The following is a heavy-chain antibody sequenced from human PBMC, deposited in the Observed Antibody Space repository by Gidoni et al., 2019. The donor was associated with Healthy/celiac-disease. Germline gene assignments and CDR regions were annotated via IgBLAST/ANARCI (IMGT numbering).Heavy chain of an antibody. Sequence: HLMQSGAQVKKPGASVKVSCKASGYTFTGYYMHWVRQAPGQGLAWMGWINPNSGGTNYAHKFQGRVTMTRDTSISTAYMELSRLRSDDTAVYYWARGPQTPMGAVDIWGQGTMVTVSS. CDR2: INPNSGGT. V-gene: IGHV1-2*07. CDR1: GYTFTGYY. J-gene: IGHJ3*02. D-gene: IGHD2-8*01. CDR3: ARGPQTPMGAVDI.